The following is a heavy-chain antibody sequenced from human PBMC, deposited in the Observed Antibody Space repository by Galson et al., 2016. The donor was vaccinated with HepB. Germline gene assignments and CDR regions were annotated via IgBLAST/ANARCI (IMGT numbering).Heavy chain of an antibody. Sequence: CAISGDSVSSNNAGWNWIRQSPSRGLEWLGRTYYRSKWFYDYAESVKSRITIKPDTTENQFSLQLNSVTVEDTAVYYCTRAKELGRGFHSWGQGTLVIVSS. J-gene: IGHJ4*02. CDR3: TRAKELGRGFHS. CDR2: TYYRSKWFY. CDR1: GDSVSSNNAG. D-gene: IGHD7-27*01. V-gene: IGHV6-1*01.